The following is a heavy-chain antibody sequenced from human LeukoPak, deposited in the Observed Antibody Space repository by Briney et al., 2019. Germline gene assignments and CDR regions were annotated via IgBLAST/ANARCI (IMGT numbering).Heavy chain of an antibody. CDR1: GGSISSSSYY. D-gene: IGHD3-10*01. V-gene: IGHV4-61*02. Sequence: SETLSLTCTVSGGSISSSSYYWSWIRQPAGEGLEWIGRIYTSGSTNYNPSLKSRVTISVDTSKNQFSLKLSSVTAADTAVYYCARGRLWFGTFDLWGQGTMVSVSS. CDR2: IYTSGST. J-gene: IGHJ3*01. CDR3: ARGRLWFGTFDL.